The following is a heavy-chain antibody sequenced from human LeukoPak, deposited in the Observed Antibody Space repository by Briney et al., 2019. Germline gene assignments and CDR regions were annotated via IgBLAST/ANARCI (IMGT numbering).Heavy chain of an antibody. J-gene: IGHJ6*03. CDR1: GGPIISHY. Sequence: SETLSLTCTVSGGPIISHYWTWIRQSPVKGLEWIGDISNSGSTSYNPSLKSRVTISIDTSRNQFSLKLSSVTAADTAVYYCGRDALVGYLSFYYMDVWGKGTTVTVSS. V-gene: IGHV4-59*11. CDR2: ISNSGST. CDR3: GRDALVGYLSFYYMDV. D-gene: IGHD2-15*01.